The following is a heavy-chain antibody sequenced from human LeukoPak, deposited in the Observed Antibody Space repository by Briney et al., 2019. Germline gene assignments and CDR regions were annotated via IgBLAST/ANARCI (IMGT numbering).Heavy chain of an antibody. V-gene: IGHV2-5*02. Sequence: SGPTLVNPTQTPTLTCIFSDFSLSTTGVAVAWIRQPPGKALEWLALIYWDDDKRYSPSLKSRLTITKDTSKNHVVLTMTNMDPVDTATYYCARSNYYSSGTYYNDFWGQGTLVTVSS. CDR2: IYWDDDK. CDR1: DFSLSTTGVA. J-gene: IGHJ4*02. CDR3: ARSNYYSSGTYYNDF. D-gene: IGHD3-10*01.